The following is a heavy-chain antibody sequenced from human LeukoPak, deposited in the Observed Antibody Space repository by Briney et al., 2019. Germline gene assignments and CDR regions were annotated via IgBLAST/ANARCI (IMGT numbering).Heavy chain of an antibody. CDR1: GGSINSYS. CDR3: ASIRRPTADYYYNVDV. CDR2: FYYTGST. D-gene: IGHD4-11*01. J-gene: IGHJ6*02. Sequence: PSETLSLTCTVSGGSINSYSWSWIRQPPGKGLEWIGYFYYTGSTNYNPSLKSRVTISVDTSKNQFSLKLSSVTAADKAVYYCASIRRPTADYYYNVDVWGQGTTVTVSS. V-gene: IGHV4-59*08.